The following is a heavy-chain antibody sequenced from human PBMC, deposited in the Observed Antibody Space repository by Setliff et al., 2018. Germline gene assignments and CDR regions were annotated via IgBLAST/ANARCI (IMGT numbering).Heavy chain of an antibody. D-gene: IGHD5-18*01. CDR1: GYTFTSYD. CDR2: MNPNSGNT. V-gene: IGHV1-8*01. CDR3: VREGVDTRSSTDYRYYMDV. Sequence: ASVKVSCKASGYTFTSYDINWVRQATGQGLEWMGWMNPNSGNTGYAQKFQGRVTMTRNTSISTAYMELSSLRSEDTAVYYCVREGVDTRSSTDYRYYMDVWGKGTTVTVS. J-gene: IGHJ6*03.